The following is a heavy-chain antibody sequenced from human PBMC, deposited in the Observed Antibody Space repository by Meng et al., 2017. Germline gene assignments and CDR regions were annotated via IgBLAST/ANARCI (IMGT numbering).Heavy chain of an antibody. CDR1: GYTFTGYY. CDR2: INPNSGGT. V-gene: IGHV1-2*06. D-gene: IGHD4-17*01. Sequence: QGHLVQSGAEVKKPGASVKVSCKASGYTFTGYYMHWVRQAPGQGLEWMGRINPNSGGTNYAQKLQGRVTMTRDTSISTAYMELSRLRSDDTAVYYCARGRNFYGEEGDFDYWGQGTLVTVSS. J-gene: IGHJ4*02. CDR3: ARGRNFYGEEGDFDY.